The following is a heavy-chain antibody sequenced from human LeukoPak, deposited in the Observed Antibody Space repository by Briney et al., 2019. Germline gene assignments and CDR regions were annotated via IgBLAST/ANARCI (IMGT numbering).Heavy chain of an antibody. Sequence: GASVKVSCKASGYTFSGYYMHWVRQAPGQGLEWMGWINPNSGGKNYAQKFQGRVTMTRNTSINTAYMELSRLRSDDTAVYYCARDHSQYCSSTSCYQGYWGQGTLVSVLS. CDR2: INPNSGGK. J-gene: IGHJ4*02. CDR1: GYTFSGYY. CDR3: ARDHSQYCSSTSCYQGY. D-gene: IGHD2-2*01. V-gene: IGHV1-2*02.